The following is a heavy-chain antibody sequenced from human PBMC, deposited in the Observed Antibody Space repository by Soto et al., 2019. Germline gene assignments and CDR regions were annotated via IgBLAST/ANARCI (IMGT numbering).Heavy chain of an antibody. CDR3: ARLGNGAGAFDI. V-gene: IGHV3-30*09. CDR2: TSYDGSNK. CDR1: GFTFSPYA. J-gene: IGHJ3*02. D-gene: IGHD2-8*01. Sequence: PGGSLRLSCAASGFTFSPYAMHWVRQAPGKGLEWVAVTSYDGSNKFYGDSVKGRFAISRDNSKNTLYLQMNSLRAEDTAVYYCARLGNGAGAFDIWGQGTMVTVSS.